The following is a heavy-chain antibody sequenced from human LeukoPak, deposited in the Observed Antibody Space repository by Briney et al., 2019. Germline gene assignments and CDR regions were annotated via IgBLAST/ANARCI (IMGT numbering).Heavy chain of an antibody. D-gene: IGHD3-10*01. CDR1: GGSISTSSYY. Sequence: SETLSLTCTVSGGSISTSSYYWGGIRQPPGKGLGCIGSIYHSRSTYYNASLKSRATISADTSKNQFSLKLSSVTAADTAVYYCARHRWMEVYGSGSYYVDYWGQGTLVTVSS. CDR3: ARHRWMEVYGSGSYYVDY. V-gene: IGHV4-39*01. J-gene: IGHJ4*02. CDR2: IYHSRST.